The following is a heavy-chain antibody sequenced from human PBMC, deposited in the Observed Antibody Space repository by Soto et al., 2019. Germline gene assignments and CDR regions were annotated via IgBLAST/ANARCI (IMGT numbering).Heavy chain of an antibody. CDR2: IYYSGST. J-gene: IGHJ4*02. V-gene: IGHV4-39*01. D-gene: IGHD6-13*01. Sequence: QLQLQESGPGLVKPSETLSLTCTVSGGSISSSSYYWGWIRQPPGKRLEWIGSIYYSGSTYYNPSLKSRVTISVDTSKNQFSLMLSSVTAADTAVYYCATLRDWYSSSWYYFDYWGQGTLVTVSS. CDR3: ATLRDWYSSSWYYFDY. CDR1: GGSISSSSYY.